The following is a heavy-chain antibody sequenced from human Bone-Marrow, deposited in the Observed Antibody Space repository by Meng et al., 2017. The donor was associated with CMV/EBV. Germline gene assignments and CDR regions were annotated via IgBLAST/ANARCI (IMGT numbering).Heavy chain of an antibody. CDR3: TLAHCSSTSCYGNWFDP. V-gene: IGHV1-8*01. D-gene: IGHD2-2*01. CDR2: MNPNSGNT. Sequence: ASVKVSCKASGYTFTSYDINWVRQATGQGLEWMGWMNPNSGNTGYAQKFQGRVTMTRNTSISTAYMELSSLRSEDTAVYYCTLAHCSSTSCYGNWFDPWGQGTLVTVYS. CDR1: GYTFTSYD. J-gene: IGHJ5*02.